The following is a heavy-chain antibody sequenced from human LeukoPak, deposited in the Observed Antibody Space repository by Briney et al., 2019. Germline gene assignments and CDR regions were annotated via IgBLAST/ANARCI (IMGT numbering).Heavy chain of an antibody. CDR1: GYSISSGYY. J-gene: IGHJ4*02. CDR3: ARHLSPYYDFWSGYSYFDY. Sequence: SETLSLTCAVSGYSISSGYYWGWIRQPPGKGLEWIGSIYHSGSTYYNPSLKSRVTISVDTSNNQLSLKLSSVTAADTAVYYCARHLSPYYDFWSGYSYFDYWGQGTLVTVSS. D-gene: IGHD3-3*01. V-gene: IGHV4-38-2*01. CDR2: IYHSGST.